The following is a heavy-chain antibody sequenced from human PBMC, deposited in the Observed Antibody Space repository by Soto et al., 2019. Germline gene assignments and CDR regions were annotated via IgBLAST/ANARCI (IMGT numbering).Heavy chain of an antibody. Sequence: ASVKVSCKASGYTFTSYDINWVRQATGQWLEWMGWMNPNSGNTGYAQKFQGRVTMTRNTSISTAYMELSSLRSEDTAVYYCARGCPSSRWYKGRRWFDPWGQGTLVTVSS. CDR1: GYTFTSYD. D-gene: IGHD6-13*01. CDR2: MNPNSGNT. J-gene: IGHJ5*02. V-gene: IGHV1-8*01. CDR3: ARGCPSSRWYKGRRWFDP.